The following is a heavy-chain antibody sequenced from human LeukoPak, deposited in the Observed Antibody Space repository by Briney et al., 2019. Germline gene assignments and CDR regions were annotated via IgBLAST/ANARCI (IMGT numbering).Heavy chain of an antibody. D-gene: IGHD1-1*01. V-gene: IGHV3-53*01. Sequence: GGSLRLSCAASGFTFSSYWMHWVRQAPGKGLVWVSVIYSGGSTYDADSVKGRFTISRDNFKNTLYLQMNSLRAEDTAVYYCARALGTTDNYWGQGTLVTASS. J-gene: IGHJ4*02. CDR3: ARALGTTDNY. CDR2: IYSGGST. CDR1: GFTFSSYW.